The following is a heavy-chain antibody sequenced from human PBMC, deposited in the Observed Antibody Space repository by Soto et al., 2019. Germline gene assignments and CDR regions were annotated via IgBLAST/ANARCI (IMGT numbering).Heavy chain of an antibody. V-gene: IGHV3-23*01. Sequence: EVQLLESGGDLVQPGGSLRLACVASGFTFSNYAMRWVRQAPGKGLEWVSGISGGGGSIYYTASVKGRFTISRDNSKNTLYLQMDSLRAEDTALYYCAKRYCSGSSCFGMGVWGQGTTVTVSS. CDR1: GFTFSNYA. D-gene: IGHD2-15*01. CDR3: AKRYCSGSSCFGMGV. CDR2: ISGGGGSI. J-gene: IGHJ6*02.